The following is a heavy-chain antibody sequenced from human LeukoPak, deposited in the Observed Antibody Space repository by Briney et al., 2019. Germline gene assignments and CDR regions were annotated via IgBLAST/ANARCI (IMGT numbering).Heavy chain of an antibody. D-gene: IGHD3-10*01. CDR1: GFTFSSYA. CDR2: ISGSGGST. Sequence: GGSLRLSCAASGFTFSSYAMSWVRQAPGKGLEWVSAISGSGGSTYYADSVKGRFTISRDNSKNTLYLQMNSLRAEDTAVYYCAKDLGVDSGSGSYYSPPLIYHFDYWGQGTLVTVSS. J-gene: IGHJ4*02. CDR3: AKDLGVDSGSGSYYSPPLIYHFDY. V-gene: IGHV3-23*01.